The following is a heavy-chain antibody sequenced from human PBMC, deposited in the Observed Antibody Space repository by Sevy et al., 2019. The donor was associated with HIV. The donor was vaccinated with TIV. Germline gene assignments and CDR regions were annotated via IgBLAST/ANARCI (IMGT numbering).Heavy chain of an antibody. D-gene: IGHD3-3*01. CDR3: ARRPDFGVVIPTGVMDD. CDR1: GFTFSSYA. J-gene: IGHJ6*02. CDR2: ISGSGGST. V-gene: IGHV3-23*01. Sequence: GSLRLSCAASGFTFSSYAMSWVRQAPGKGLQWVSVISGSGGSTYYADSVKGRFTIFRHNSKNTMYLQMNSLRAEDTAVYYCARRPDFGVVIPTGVMDDWGQGTTVTVSS.